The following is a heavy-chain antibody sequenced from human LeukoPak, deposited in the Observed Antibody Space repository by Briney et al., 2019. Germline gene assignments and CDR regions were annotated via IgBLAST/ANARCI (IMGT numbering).Heavy chain of an antibody. CDR1: GGSFSSYA. V-gene: IGHV1-69*13. J-gene: IGHJ6*02. Sequence: SVKVSCKASGGSFSSYAISWVRQDPGQGLEWMGGIIPIFGTANYAQKFQGRVTITADESTSTAYMELSSLRSEDTAVYYCASVYLYGMDVWGQGTTVTVSS. D-gene: IGHD2-8*01. CDR2: IIPIFGTA. CDR3: ASVYLYGMDV.